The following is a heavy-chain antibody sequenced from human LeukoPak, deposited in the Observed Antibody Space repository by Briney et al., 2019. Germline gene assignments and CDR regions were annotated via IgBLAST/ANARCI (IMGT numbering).Heavy chain of an antibody. CDR1: GYTFTSYA. CDR3: ARDYGDSVNYFDY. V-gene: IGHV1-3*01. CDR2: INAGNGNT. J-gene: IGHJ4*02. Sequence: GASVKVSCKASGYTFTSYAMHWVRRAPGQRLEWMGWINAGNGNTKYSQEFQGRVTITRDTSASTAYMELSSLRSDDTAVYYCARDYGDSVNYFDYWGRGTLVTVSS. D-gene: IGHD4-17*01.